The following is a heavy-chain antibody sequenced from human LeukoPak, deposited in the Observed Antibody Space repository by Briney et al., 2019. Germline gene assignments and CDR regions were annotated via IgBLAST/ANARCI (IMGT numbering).Heavy chain of an antibody. CDR3: AKPQYYYDSSGTTN. Sequence: GGSLRLSCAASGFTFSSYGMHRVRQAPGKGLEWVAVISYDGSNKYYADSVKGRFAISRDNSKNTLYLQMNSLRAEDTAVYYYAKPQYYYDSSGTTNWGQGTLVTVSS. CDR1: GFTFSSYG. V-gene: IGHV3-30*18. D-gene: IGHD3-22*01. J-gene: IGHJ4*02. CDR2: ISYDGSNK.